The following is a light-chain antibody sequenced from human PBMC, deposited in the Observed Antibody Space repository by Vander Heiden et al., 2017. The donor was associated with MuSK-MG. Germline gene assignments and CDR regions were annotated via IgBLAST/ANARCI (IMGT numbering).Light chain of an antibody. Sequence: EIVMPPSPATLSVAPGEGATLSCRASKSVISNLACYQQKPGQDPRLLIYGASTRATGIPARFSGSGSGTEVTLSISSLQYEDFAVYYCQQYNNWLRTFGQGTKVEIK. CDR3: QQYNNWLRT. CDR2: GAS. J-gene: IGKJ1*01. V-gene: IGKV3-15*01. CDR1: KSVISN.